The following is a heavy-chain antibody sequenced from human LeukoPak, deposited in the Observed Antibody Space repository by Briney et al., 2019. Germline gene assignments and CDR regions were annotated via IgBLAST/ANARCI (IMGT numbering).Heavy chain of an antibody. J-gene: IGHJ5*02. CDR3: ARGAGPPRDWFDP. V-gene: IGHV4-61*02. CDR2: IYTSGST. CDR1: GGSISSGSYY. D-gene: IGHD6-19*01. Sequence: SQTLSLTCTVSGGSISSGSYYWSWIRQPAGKGLEWIGRIYTSGSTNYNPSLKSQVTISVDTSKNQFSLKLSSVTAADTAVYYCARGAGPPRDWFDPWGQGTLVTVSS.